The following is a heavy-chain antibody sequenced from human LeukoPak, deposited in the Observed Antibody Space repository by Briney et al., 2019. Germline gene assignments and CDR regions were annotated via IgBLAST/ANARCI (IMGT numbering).Heavy chain of an antibody. Sequence: GGSLRLSCAASVFTFSSDAMRSVRQAPGKGLEWVSSISGNSGSTYYADSVKGRFTISRDNSKNTVYLQMNSLRAEDTAVYYCAKVSAWDMVGATYFDYWGQGTLVAVSS. CDR3: AKVSAWDMVGATYFDY. CDR2: ISGNSGST. V-gene: IGHV3-23*01. J-gene: IGHJ4*02. CDR1: VFTFSSDA. D-gene: IGHD1-26*01.